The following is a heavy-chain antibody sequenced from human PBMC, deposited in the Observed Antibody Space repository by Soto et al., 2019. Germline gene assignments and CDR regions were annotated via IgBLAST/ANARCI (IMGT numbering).Heavy chain of an antibody. D-gene: IGHD3-10*01. CDR1: GFTFTDYT. CDR3: ARDKITLPLDL. J-gene: IGHJ2*01. CDR2: ISGRGTYI. V-gene: IGHV3-21*01. Sequence: GGSLRLSCAASGFTFTDYTMSWVRQAPGKGLEWVSSISGRGTYIYYADSVRGRFTISRDNAENSLYLQMSSLRADDTAVYYCARDKITLPLDLWGRGTMVAVYS.